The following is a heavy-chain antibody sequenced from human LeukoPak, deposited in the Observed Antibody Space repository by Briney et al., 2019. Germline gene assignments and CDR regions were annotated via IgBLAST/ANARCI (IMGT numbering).Heavy chain of an antibody. J-gene: IGHJ1*01. CDR3: ATGYSSGWYFYFQH. CDR2: IKQDGSEK. D-gene: IGHD6-19*01. V-gene: IGHV3-7*01. Sequence: GGSLRLSCAASGFTFSSYWMSWVRQAPGKGLEWVANIKQDGSEKYYVDSVKGRFTISRDNSKNTLYLQMNSLRAEDTAVYYCATGYSSGWYFYFQHWGQGSLVSVSS. CDR1: GFTFSSYW.